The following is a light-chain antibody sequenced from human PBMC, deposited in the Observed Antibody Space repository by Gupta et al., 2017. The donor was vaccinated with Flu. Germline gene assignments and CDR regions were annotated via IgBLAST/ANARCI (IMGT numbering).Light chain of an antibody. V-gene: IGKV1-5*03. Sequence: WLAWYQQKPGRAPKLLIYKTSSLESGIPSRFNGSGSGAEFTLTISSLQPDDCATYYCHQYNNYPLTFGGGTKVEMK. CDR1: W. CDR2: KTS. CDR3: HQYNNYPLT. J-gene: IGKJ4*01.